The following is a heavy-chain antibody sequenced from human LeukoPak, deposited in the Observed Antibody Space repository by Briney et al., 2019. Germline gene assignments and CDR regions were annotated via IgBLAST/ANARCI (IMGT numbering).Heavy chain of an antibody. CDR1: GGSISSGGYY. V-gene: IGHV4-31*03. CDR3: ARDYYDSSGYPVDAFDI. Sequence: KPSETLSLTCTVSGGSISSGGYYWSWIRQHPGKGLEWIGYIHYSGSTYYNPSLKSRVTISVDTSKNQFSLKLSSVTAADTAVYYCARDYYDSSGYPVDAFDIWGQGTMVTVSS. D-gene: IGHD3-22*01. CDR2: IHYSGST. J-gene: IGHJ3*02.